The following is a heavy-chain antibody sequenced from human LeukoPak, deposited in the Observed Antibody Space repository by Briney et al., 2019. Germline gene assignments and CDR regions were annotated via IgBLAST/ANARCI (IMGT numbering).Heavy chain of an antibody. D-gene: IGHD6-13*01. CDR3: AKEGYASSWYRFDY. Sequence: PGGSVRLSCAASGFTFSSYAMSWVSQAPGKGLEWVSGISGSGSSTYYADSVKGRFNISRDNSKNMVYLQMNRLRADDTAVYHCAKEGYASSWYRFDYWGQGTLVTVSS. CDR1: GFTFSSYA. CDR2: ISGSGSST. V-gene: IGHV3-23*01. J-gene: IGHJ4*02.